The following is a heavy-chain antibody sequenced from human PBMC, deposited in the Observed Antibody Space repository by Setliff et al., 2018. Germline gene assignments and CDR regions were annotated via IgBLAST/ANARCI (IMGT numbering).Heavy chain of an antibody. CDR2: FHTGGST. V-gene: IGHV4-59*10. Sequence: SETLSLTCAVYGGSFSGYYWSWIRQPAGKGLEWIGHFHTGGSTNYNRSLRSRVAISVDTSKNQFSLKLSSVTAADTATYYCARAGPTVTFFRVLVISWRDPWGQGSLVTVS. J-gene: IGHJ5*02. D-gene: IGHD3-3*01. CDR1: GGSFSGYY. CDR3: ARAGPTVTFFRVLVISWRDP.